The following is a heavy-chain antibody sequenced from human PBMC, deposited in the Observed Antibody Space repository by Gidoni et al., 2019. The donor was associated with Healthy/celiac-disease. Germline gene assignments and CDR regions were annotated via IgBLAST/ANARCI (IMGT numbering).Heavy chain of an antibody. CDR3: ARGNVGYDYVWGSYRYPYYFDY. D-gene: IGHD3-16*02. J-gene: IGHJ4*02. CDR1: GGSFSGYY. Sequence: QVQLQQWGAGLLKPSETLSLTCAVYGGSFSGYYWSWIRQPPGKGLEWIGEINHSGSTNYNPSLKSRVTISVDTSKNQFSLKLSSVTAADTAVYYCARGNVGYDYVWGSYRYPYYFDYWGQGTLVTVSS. V-gene: IGHV4-34*01. CDR2: INHSGST.